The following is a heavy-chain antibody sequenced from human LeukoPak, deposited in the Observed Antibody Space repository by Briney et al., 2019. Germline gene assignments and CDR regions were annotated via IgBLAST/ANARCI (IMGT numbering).Heavy chain of an antibody. CDR3: ARVTDSSGYSDAFDI. J-gene: IGHJ3*02. V-gene: IGHV4-59*08. CDR1: GGSIRSYY. D-gene: IGHD3-22*01. CDR2: IYYSGST. Sequence: SETLSLTCTVSGGSIRSYYWSWIRQPPGKGLEWIGYIYYSGSTYYNPSLKSRVTISVDTSKNQFSLKLSSVTAADTTVYYCARVTDSSGYSDAFDIWGQGTMVTVSS.